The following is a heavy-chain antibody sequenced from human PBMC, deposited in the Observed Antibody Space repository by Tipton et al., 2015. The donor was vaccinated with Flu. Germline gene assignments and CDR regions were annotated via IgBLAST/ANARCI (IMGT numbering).Heavy chain of an antibody. D-gene: IGHD5-18*01. CDR2: IYYTGTI. Sequence: LRLSCTVSGGSISNRGYFWIWIRLLPGKGLEWIGHIYYTGTIDYNPSLQGRVTMSVDTSKNQFSLRLSSVTAADTAVYFCARHPLRGYNFGGGGWGQGARVIVSS. CDR1: GGSISNRGYF. J-gene: IGHJ4*02. CDR3: ARHPLRGYNFGGGG. V-gene: IGHV4-31*02.